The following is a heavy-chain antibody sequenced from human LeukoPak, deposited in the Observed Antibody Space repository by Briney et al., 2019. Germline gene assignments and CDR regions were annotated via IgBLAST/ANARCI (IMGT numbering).Heavy chain of an antibody. CDR1: GGTFSSYA. V-gene: IGHV1-69*13. CDR2: IIPIFGTA. CDR3: ARSDYDSSGYYGGAFDI. J-gene: IGHJ3*02. Sequence: GASVKVSCKASGGTFSSYAISWVRQAPGQGLEWMGGIIPIFGTANYAQKFQGRVTITADESTSTAYMELGSLRSEDTAVYYCARSDYDSSGYYGGAFDIWGQGTMVTVSS. D-gene: IGHD3-22*01.